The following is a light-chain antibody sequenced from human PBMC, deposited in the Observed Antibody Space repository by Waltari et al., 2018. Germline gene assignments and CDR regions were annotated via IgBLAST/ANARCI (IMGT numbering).Light chain of an antibody. CDR2: VNSDGSH. CDR1: SVHSSYA. J-gene: IGLJ2*01. Sequence: LTQSPSASASLGASVKLTCTLSSVHSSYAIAWHQQQPEKGPRYLMKVNSDGSHSKGDGIPDRFSGSSSGAERYLTISSLQSEDEADYYCQTWDTVIHVVFGGGTKLTVL. CDR3: QTWDTVIHVV. V-gene: IGLV4-69*01.